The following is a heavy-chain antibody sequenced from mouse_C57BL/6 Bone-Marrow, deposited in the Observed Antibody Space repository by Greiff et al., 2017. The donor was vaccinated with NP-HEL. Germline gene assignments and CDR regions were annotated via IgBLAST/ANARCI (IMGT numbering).Heavy chain of an antibody. V-gene: IGHV1-18*01. D-gene: IGHD1-1*01. CDR2: INPNNGGT. J-gene: IGHJ1*03. CDR1: GYTFTDYN. Sequence: EVQLQQSGPELVKPGASVKIPCKASGYTFTDYNMDWVKQSHGKSLEWIGDINPNNGGTIYNQKFKGKATLTVDKSSSTAYMELRSLTSEDTAVYYCATTVGDYWYFDVWGTGTTVTVSS. CDR3: ATTVGDYWYFDV.